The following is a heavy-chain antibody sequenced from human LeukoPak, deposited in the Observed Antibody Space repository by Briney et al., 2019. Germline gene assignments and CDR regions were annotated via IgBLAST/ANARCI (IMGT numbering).Heavy chain of an antibody. D-gene: IGHD4/OR15-4a*01. V-gene: IGHV4-30-2*01. CDR3: VRHDGRGGATMGAFDS. J-gene: IGHJ5*01. CDR1: GGSISSGGYS. CDR2: IYHSGST. Sequence: SQTLSLTCAVSGGSISSGGYSWSWIRQPPGKGLEWIGYIYHSGSTYYNPSLKSRVTISVDRSKDQSTLQLNSVTAADTAVYYCVRHDGRGGATMGAFDSWGQGSLVTVSS.